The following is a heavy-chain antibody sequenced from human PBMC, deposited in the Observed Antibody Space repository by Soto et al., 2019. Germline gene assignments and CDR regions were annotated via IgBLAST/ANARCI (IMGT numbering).Heavy chain of an antibody. CDR1: GYTFTNFG. CDR2: ISAYTDTP. D-gene: IGHD2-8*01. Sequence: QVQLVQSGAEVKKPGASVKVSCRASGYTFTNFGVTWVRRAPGQGLEWMGWISAYTDTPNYAQKFQGRVTMTIDTYPSPGYRDLRSLTSDDSAVHYCARVIPGVEAWFDPWGQGPLATVSS. V-gene: IGHV1-18*01. J-gene: IGHJ5*02. CDR3: ARVIPGVEAWFDP.